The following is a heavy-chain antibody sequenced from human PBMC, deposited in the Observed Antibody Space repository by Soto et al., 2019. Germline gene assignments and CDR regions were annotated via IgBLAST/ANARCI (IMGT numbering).Heavy chain of an antibody. CDR1: GFTFSSYG. CDR2: IWYDGSNK. J-gene: IGHJ4*02. V-gene: IGHV3-30*02. CDR3: SKDQVVTRQPGFDY. D-gene: IGHD2-21*02. Sequence: PGGSLRLSCAASGFTFSSYGMHWVRQAPGKGLEWVAVIWYDGSNKYYADSVKGRFTISRDNSKNTLYLQMNSLRAEDTAVYYCSKDQVVTRQPGFDYWGQGTLVTVSS.